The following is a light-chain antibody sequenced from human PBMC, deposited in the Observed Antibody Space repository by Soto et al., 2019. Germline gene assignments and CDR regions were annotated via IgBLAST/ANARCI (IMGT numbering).Light chain of an antibody. J-gene: IGKJ4*01. CDR3: QQYENLPRT. CDR2: DVF. Sequence: DIQMPQSPSSLSASVGDRVTITCQARQDINNFLNWYQQKPGKAPKLLIYDVFNLETGGPSRFSASGSGTDLTFTIGSLQPEDIATYYCQQYENLPRTFGGRTKVEVK. V-gene: IGKV1-33*01. CDR1: QDINNF.